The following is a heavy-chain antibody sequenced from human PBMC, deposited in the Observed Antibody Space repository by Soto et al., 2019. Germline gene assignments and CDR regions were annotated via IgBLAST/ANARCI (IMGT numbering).Heavy chain of an antibody. CDR3: AREDGGSNYYYGSGRYYYGMDV. CDR1: GGTFSSYA. Sequence: QVQLVQSGAEVKKPGSSVKVSCKASGGTFSSYAISWVRQAPGQGLEWMGGIIPIFGTANYAQKFQGRVTITADESTSTAYMELSSPRSEDTAVYYCAREDGGSNYYYGSGRYYYGMDVWGQGTTVTVSS. V-gene: IGHV1-69*01. D-gene: IGHD3-10*01. J-gene: IGHJ6*02. CDR2: IIPIFGTA.